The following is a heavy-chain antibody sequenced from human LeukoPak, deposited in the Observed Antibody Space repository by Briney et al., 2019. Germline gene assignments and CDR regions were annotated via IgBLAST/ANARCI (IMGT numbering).Heavy chain of an antibody. CDR1: GGSFRDYY. CDR2: IDHSGST. V-gene: IGHV4-34*01. D-gene: IGHD3-3*01. J-gene: IGHJ4*02. CDR3: ARATGLWSGYYNNIHFDY. Sequence: SETLALTCAVSGGSFRDYYWSWIRQSPGKGLEWIGEIDHSGSTKYNPSLTSRVTISMDTSKNQFSLKLTSVTAADTAVSYCARATGLWSGYYNNIHFDYWGQGTLVTVSS.